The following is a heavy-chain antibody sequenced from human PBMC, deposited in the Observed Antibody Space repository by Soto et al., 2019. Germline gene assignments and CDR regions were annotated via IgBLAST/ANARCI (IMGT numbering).Heavy chain of an antibody. CDR2: IYYSGST. CDR1: GGSISSSSYY. J-gene: IGHJ6*02. CDR3: ARRNFYYGMDV. Sequence: PSETLSLTCTVSGGSISSSSYYWGWIRQPPGKGLEWIGSIYYSGSTYYNPPLKSRVTISVDTSKNQFSLKLSSVTAADTAVYYCARRNFYYGMDVWGQGTTVTVSS. D-gene: IGHD1-7*01. V-gene: IGHV4-39*01.